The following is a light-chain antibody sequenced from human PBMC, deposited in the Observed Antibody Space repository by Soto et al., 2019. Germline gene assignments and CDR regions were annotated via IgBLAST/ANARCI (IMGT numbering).Light chain of an antibody. J-gene: IGKJ4*01. CDR1: QSVAGN. CDR3: QQSNNWPPLT. Sequence: EIVMTQSPATLSVSPGETATLSCRASQSVAGNLACYQQKPGQPPRLLIYGVSTRATGVPARFSGSGSETDFSLTISSLQIEDFALYYCQQSNNWPPLTFGGGTKVEIK. CDR2: GVS. V-gene: IGKV3-15*01.